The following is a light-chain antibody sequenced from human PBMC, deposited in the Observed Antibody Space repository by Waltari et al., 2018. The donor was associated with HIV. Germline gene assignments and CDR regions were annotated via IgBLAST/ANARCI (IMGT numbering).Light chain of an antibody. V-gene: IGKV1-39*01. CDR3: QQSYITPCA. Sequence: DIQMTQSPSSLSASVVDTVTITCRASANIATYLNWYHHKSGAAPKLLIYGASSLQNAVPSRFSGSGFGTHFSLTITSLQADDFGTYYCQQSYITPCAFGQGTKLEV. J-gene: IGKJ2*01. CDR2: GAS. CDR1: ANIATY.